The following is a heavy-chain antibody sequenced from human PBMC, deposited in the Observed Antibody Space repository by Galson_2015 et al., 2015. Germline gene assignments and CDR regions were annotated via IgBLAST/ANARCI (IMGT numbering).Heavy chain of an antibody. Sequence: LRLSCAASGFTFSRYSMNWVRQAPGKGLEWVSSISSVSTYIYYADSVKGRFTISRDNAKNSLYLQMNSLRAEDTAVYFCARRPGYDFWSGYGADCWGQGTLVTVSS. CDR2: ISSVSTYI. J-gene: IGHJ4*02. CDR1: GFTFSRYS. V-gene: IGHV3-21*01. CDR3: ARRPGYDFWSGYGADC. D-gene: IGHD3-3*01.